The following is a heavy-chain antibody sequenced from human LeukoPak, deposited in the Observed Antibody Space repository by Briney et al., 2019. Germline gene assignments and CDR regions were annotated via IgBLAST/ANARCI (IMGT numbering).Heavy chain of an antibody. D-gene: IGHD3-22*01. V-gene: IGHV3-21*01. CDR3: ARENSGYYTDY. CDR1: GFTFSSYS. Sequence: GGSLRLSCAASGFTFSSYSMNWVRQAPGKGLEWVSSISTRSTYIYYADSEKGRFTISRDNAENSLYPQMNSLGAEDTAVYYCARENSGYYTDYWGQGTLVTVSS. J-gene: IGHJ4*02. CDR2: ISTRSTYI.